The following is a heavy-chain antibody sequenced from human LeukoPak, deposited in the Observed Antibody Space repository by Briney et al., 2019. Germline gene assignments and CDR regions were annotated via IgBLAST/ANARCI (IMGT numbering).Heavy chain of an antibody. V-gene: IGHV3-48*03. CDR1: GFTFSTYE. Sequence: GGSLRLSCAASGFTFSTYEMNWVRQAPRKGLEWVSYISSSGTVIYYADSWKGRFTISRDKAKKSLYLQMNSLRAEDTAVYYCAREPTIPYFDYWGQGTLVTVPS. CDR3: AREPTIPYFDY. D-gene: IGHD4/OR15-4a*01. J-gene: IGHJ4*02. CDR2: ISSSGTVI.